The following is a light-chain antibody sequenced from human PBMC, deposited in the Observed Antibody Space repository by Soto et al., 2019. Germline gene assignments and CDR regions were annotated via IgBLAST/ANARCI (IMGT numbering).Light chain of an antibody. CDR3: QHYGSSWT. CDR2: GAS. J-gene: IGKJ1*01. CDR1: QTVSSNY. Sequence: EIVLTQSPVTRALSPGEGATLSCRASQTVSSNYLAWFQQKGGQAPRLLIFGASSRAAGIPDRFSGSVSGTDFILTISRLEREDFAVYYCQHYGSSWTFGQGTKVDIK. V-gene: IGKV3-20*01.